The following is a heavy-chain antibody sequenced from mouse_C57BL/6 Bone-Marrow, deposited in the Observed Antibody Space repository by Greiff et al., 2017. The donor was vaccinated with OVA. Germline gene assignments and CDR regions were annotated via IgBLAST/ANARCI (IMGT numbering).Heavy chain of an antibody. D-gene: IGHD2-10*01. CDR2: ISNGGGTT. CDR1: GFTFSDYY. Sequence: EVKLVESGGGLVQPGGSLKLSCAASGFTFSDYYMYWVRQTPEKRLEWVAYISNGGGTTYYPDTVKGRFTISRDNAKNTLYLQMSRLKSEDTAMYYCARHPSYCNYVAYWGQGTLVTVSA. CDR3: ARHPSYCNYVAY. J-gene: IGHJ3*01. V-gene: IGHV5-12*01.